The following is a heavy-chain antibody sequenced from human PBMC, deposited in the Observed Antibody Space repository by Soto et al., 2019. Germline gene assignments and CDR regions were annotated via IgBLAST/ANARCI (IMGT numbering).Heavy chain of an antibody. CDR3: VRALSGWIRSAFDI. D-gene: IGHD5-12*01. J-gene: IGHJ3*02. Sequence: QMQLVQSGAEMKKPGASVKVSCKASGYTFKAFYLHWVRQVPGRGLEWIGWINPNVGGAKFAPEFQGWVSLTGDTSINTVYLDLSGLTPDDTAVYYCVRALSGWIRSAFDIWGQGTMVTVSS. CDR2: INPNVGGA. V-gene: IGHV1-2*04. CDR1: GYTFKAFY.